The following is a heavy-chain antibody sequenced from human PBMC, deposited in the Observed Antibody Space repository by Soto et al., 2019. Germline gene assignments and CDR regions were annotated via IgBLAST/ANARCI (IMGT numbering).Heavy chain of an antibody. V-gene: IGHV3-21*01. CDR3: AGEWAAPGGWFDP. J-gene: IGHJ5*02. D-gene: IGHD2-15*01. CDR1: GFTFSSYS. CDR2: ISSSSSYI. Sequence: GGSLRLSCAASGFTFSSYSMNWVRQAPGKGLEWVSSISSSSSYIYYADSVKGRFTISGDNAKNSLYLQMNSLRAEDTAVYYCAGEWAAPGGWFDPWGQGALVTVSS.